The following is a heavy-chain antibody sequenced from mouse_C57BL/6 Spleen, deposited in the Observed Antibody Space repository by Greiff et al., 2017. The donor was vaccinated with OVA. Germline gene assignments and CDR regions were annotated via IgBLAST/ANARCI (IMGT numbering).Heavy chain of an antibody. CDR2: IYPGDGDT. D-gene: IGHD2-1*01. Sequence: VQLKESGPELVKPGASVKISCKASGYAFSSSWMNWVKQRPGKGLEWIGRIYPGDGDTNYNGKFKGKATLTADKSSSTAYMQLSSLTSEDSAVYFCAREGNHDYFDYWGQGTTLTVSS. CDR1: GYAFSSSW. CDR3: AREGNHDYFDY. J-gene: IGHJ2*01. V-gene: IGHV1-82*01.